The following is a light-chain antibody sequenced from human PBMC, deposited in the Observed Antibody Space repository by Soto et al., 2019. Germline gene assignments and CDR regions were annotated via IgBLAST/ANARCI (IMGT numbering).Light chain of an antibody. CDR2: RTS. Sequence: DIQMTQSPSTLSASVGERVTISCRASQSIGYWLAWYQQKPGEAPVLLIERTSSLQSGVPSRFFGSGSGTEFTLTITSLQPDDFGTYYCQQYSRYWTFGPGTKVEI. CDR1: QSIGYW. V-gene: IGKV1-5*03. CDR3: QQYSRYWT. J-gene: IGKJ1*01.